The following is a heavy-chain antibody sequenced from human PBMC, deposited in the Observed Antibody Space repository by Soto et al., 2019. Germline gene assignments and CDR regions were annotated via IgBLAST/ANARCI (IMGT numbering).Heavy chain of an antibody. J-gene: IGHJ4*02. V-gene: IGHV3-21*02. CDR2: INEDSTYI. CDR3: AKENGFQFVNFGASGFDY. Sequence: EVRLVESGGGLVKPGGSLRLSCAASGFTFSAFSMNWVRQAPGKGLEWLSSINEDSTYIYYGDSLRGRSTISRDNSKNMVYLEMNYLRAEDTAVYYCAKENGFQFVNFGASGFDYWGQGSLVSVSS. CDR1: GFTFSAFS. D-gene: IGHD6-6*01.